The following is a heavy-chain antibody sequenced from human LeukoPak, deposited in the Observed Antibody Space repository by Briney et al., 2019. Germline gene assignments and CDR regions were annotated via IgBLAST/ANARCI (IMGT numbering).Heavy chain of an antibody. D-gene: IGHD2-2*01. CDR3: ARAFGSTGCFDY. V-gene: IGHV1-2*02. J-gene: IGHJ4*02. CDR1: GYTFTGYY. CDR2: INPNSGGT. Sequence: ASVKVSCKASGYTFTGYYMHWVRQAPGQGLEWMGWINPNSGGTNYAQKFQGRVTMTRDTSINTAYMELSRLRSDDTAVYYCARAFGSTGCFDYWGQGTLVTVSS.